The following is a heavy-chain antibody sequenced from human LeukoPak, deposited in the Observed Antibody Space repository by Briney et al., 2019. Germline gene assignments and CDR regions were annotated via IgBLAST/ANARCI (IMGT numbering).Heavy chain of an antibody. CDR1: GFTVSSNY. V-gene: IGHV3-53*04. Sequence: GGSLRLSCAASGFTVSSNYMSWVRQAPGKGLEWVSVIYSGGSTYYADSVKGRFTISRHNSKNTLYLQMNSPRAEDTAVYYCARDRGYTYWYFDLWGRGTLVTVSS. CDR3: ARDRGYTYWYFDL. D-gene: IGHD6-13*01. J-gene: IGHJ2*01. CDR2: IYSGGST.